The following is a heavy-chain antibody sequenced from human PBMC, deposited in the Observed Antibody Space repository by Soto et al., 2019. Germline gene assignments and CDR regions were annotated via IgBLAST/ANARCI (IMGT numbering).Heavy chain of an antibody. CDR1: GDSVSSVSVA. CDR3: AREGIPNYYHMDV. V-gene: IGHV6-1*01. J-gene: IGHJ6*03. D-gene: IGHD6-13*01. CDR2: TCYRSKWYN. Sequence: SPTLSLTCAISGDSVSSVSVAWSWIRQSPSRGLEWLGRTCYRSKWYNDYAVSVKSRIIIKPDTSKNQFSLQLNSVTPDDTGVYYCAREGIPNYYHMDVWGKGTTVTVSS.